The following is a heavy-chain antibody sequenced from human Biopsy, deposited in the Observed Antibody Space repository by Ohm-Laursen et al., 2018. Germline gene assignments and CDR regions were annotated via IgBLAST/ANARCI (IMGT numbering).Heavy chain of an antibody. CDR2: IYTSGIT. D-gene: IGHD1-14*01. V-gene: IGHV4-4*07. CDR1: GGSLSSYS. J-gene: IGHJ5*02. CDR3: ARDRDRRGWFDP. Sequence: TLFLTCTVSGGSLSSYSWSWIRQPAGKGLEWIGQIYTSGITNYNPSLKSRVTMSVDTSKNKFSLRVSSVTAAGTAVYYCARDRDRRGWFDPWGQGTLVTVSS.